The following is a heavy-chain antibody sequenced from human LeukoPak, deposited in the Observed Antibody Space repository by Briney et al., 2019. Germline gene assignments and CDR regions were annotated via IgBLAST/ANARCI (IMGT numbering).Heavy chain of an antibody. Sequence: SETLSLTCAVYGGSFSAYYWTWIRQPPGKGLEWIGEINHSGSSNYNSSLRSRATISVDTSYKQFSLRLSSVTAADTAVYYCAPRGDIEHSYVYGKWFDPWGQGTRVTVSS. CDR2: INHSGSS. J-gene: IGHJ5*02. CDR3: APRGDIEHSYVYGKWFDP. CDR1: GGSFSAYY. D-gene: IGHD5-18*01. V-gene: IGHV4-34*01.